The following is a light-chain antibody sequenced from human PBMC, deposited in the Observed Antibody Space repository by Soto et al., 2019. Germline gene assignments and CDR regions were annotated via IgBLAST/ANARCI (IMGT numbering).Light chain of an antibody. Sequence: IQLTQSPSSLSASVVDRATITGLASQGISSSLSWYQQTPGKAPKFLIYAASTLQSGVPSRFSGSGSGTDFTLTISSLQPEDFATYYCQQVNSYPLTFGGGTKVDTK. J-gene: IGKJ4*01. V-gene: IGKV1-9*01. CDR2: AAS. CDR3: QQVNSYPLT. CDR1: QGISSS.